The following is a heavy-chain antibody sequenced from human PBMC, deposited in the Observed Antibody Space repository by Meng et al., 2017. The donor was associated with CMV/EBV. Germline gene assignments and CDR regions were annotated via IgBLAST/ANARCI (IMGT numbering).Heavy chain of an antibody. CDR2: FDPEDGET. V-gene: IGHV1-24*01. Sequence: QVQLVQSGAEVKKPGSSVKVSCKVSGYTLTELSLHWVRQAPGRGLEWMGGFDPEDGETIYAQKFQGRVTMTEDTSTDTAYMELSILRSEDTAVYYCATGRPAAIRGGPFDYWGQGTLVTVSS. D-gene: IGHD2-2*01. J-gene: IGHJ4*02. CDR3: ATGRPAAIRGGPFDY. CDR1: GYTLTELS.